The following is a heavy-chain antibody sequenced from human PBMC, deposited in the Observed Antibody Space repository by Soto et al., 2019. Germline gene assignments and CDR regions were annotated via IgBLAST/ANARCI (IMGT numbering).Heavy chain of an antibody. V-gene: IGHV4-59*01. CDR1: GVSISINY. Sequence: QVQLQESGPGLVKPSETLSLTCTVSGVSISINYWSWIRQPPGKGLEWIGYIYYNGNTNYNPSLKSRVTMSVDTSRNQISLKLTTVSAADTAVYYCTRANWYSEYWGQGTLVTVSS. D-gene: IGHD7-27*01. CDR3: TRANWYSEY. CDR2: IYYNGNT. J-gene: IGHJ4*02.